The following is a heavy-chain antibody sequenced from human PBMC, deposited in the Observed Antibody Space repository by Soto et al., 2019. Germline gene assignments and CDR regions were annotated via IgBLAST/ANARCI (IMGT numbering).Heavy chain of an antibody. V-gene: IGHV3-21*01. CDR2: ISSRSIYT. J-gene: IGHJ6*02. Sequence: EVQLVESGGGQVKPGGSLRLSCAASGFTFNTYTMNWVRQAPGKGLEWVSSISSRSIYTYYADSVTGRFTISRDDARNSLYLQMNSLRAEDTAVYYCAREEVSRPNTYHGLDVWGQGTTVTVSS. CDR3: AREEVSRPNTYHGLDV. CDR1: GFTFNTYT.